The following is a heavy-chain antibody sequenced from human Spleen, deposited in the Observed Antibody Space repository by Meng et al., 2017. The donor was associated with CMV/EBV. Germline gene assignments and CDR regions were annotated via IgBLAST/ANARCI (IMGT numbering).Heavy chain of an antibody. CDR3: ARDIVVVPAANYYYYYGMDV. D-gene: IGHD2-2*01. V-gene: IGHV1-2*02. CDR2: INPNSGGT. Sequence: ASVKVSCKSSGGTFSSNSAFRWVRQAPGQGLEWMGWINPNSGGTNYAQKFQGRVTMTRDTSISTAYMELSRLRSDDTAVYYCARDIVVVPAANYYYYYGMDVWGQGTTVTVSS. J-gene: IGHJ6*02. CDR1: GGTFSSNS.